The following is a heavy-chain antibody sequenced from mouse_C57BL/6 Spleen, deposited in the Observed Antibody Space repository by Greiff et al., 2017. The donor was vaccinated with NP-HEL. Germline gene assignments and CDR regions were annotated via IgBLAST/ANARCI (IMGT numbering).Heavy chain of an antibody. J-gene: IGHJ1*03. CDR2: IYPGSGST. V-gene: IGHV1-55*01. CDR1: GYTFTSYW. CDR3: ARGPGWYFDV. Sequence: VQLQQPGAELVKPGASVKMSCKASGYTFTSYWITWVKQRPGQGLEWIGDIYPGSGSTNYNEKFKSKATLTVDTSSSTAYMQLSGLTSEDSAVYYCARGPGWYFDVWGTGTTVTVSS.